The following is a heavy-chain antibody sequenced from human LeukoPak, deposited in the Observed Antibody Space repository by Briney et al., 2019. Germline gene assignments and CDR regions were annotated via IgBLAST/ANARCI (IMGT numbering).Heavy chain of an antibody. CDR1: GYTFTSYG. V-gene: IGHV1-18*01. CDR3: ARSHSSGWYPFDY. J-gene: IGHJ4*02. CDR2: ISAYNGDT. Sequence: ASVKVSCKASGYTFTSYGISWVRQAPGQGLEWMGWISAYNGDTNYAQKFQGRVTMTTDTSTSTAYMELRSLRSDDAAVYYCARSHSSGWYPFDYWGQGTLVTVSS. D-gene: IGHD6-19*01.